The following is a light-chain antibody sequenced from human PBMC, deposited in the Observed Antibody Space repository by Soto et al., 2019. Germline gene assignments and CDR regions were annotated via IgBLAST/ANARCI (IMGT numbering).Light chain of an antibody. Sequence: QAVLTQPPSASGTPGQRVTISCSGSSSNIESNYVYWYQQFPGTAPKLLIYRNNQRPSGVPDRFSGSKSGTSASLAISGLRSEDEADYYCATWDDSLSSKMFGGGTKLTV. CDR2: RNN. V-gene: IGLV1-47*01. CDR3: ATWDDSLSSKM. CDR1: SSNIESNY. J-gene: IGLJ3*02.